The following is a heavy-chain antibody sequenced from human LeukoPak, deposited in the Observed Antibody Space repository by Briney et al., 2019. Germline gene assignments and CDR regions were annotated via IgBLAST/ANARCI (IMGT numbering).Heavy chain of an antibody. CDR3: AKNRGTSYYSGTDY. CDR1: GFTFSSYA. J-gene: IGHJ4*02. V-gene: IGHV3-23*01. D-gene: IGHD1-26*01. Sequence: GGSLRLSCAASGFTFSSYAMNWVRQAPGKGLEWVSAIRGSDSGTSYADSVKGRFTISSDNSKNALYLQMKNLRAEDTTVYYCAKNRGTSYYSGTDYWGQGTLVTVSS. CDR2: IRGSDSGT.